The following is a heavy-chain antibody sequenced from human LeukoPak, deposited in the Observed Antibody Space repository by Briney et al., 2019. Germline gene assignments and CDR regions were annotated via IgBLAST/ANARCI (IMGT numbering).Heavy chain of an antibody. CDR2: INPNSGGT. J-gene: IGHJ4*02. Sequence: ASVKVSCKASGYTFTGYYMHWVRQAPGQGLEWMGWINPNSGGTNYAQKFQGRVTMTRDTSISTAYMELSRLRSDDTAVYYCARVGVDYYDSSGYLDCWGQGTLVTVSS. D-gene: IGHD3-22*01. CDR1: GYTFTGYY. V-gene: IGHV1-2*02. CDR3: ARVGVDYYDSSGYLDC.